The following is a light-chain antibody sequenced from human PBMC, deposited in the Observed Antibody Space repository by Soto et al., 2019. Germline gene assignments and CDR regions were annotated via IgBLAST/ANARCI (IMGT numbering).Light chain of an antibody. CDR3: QQRSNWPPT. V-gene: IGKV3-11*01. Sequence: IVLTQSPATLSLSPGERATLSCRASQSVSHYLAWYQQKPGQAPRFIMYDASKRAAGIPARFIGSGSETEFTLTISIPEPEDFAVYYCQQRSNWPPTFGGGTKVEIK. J-gene: IGKJ4*01. CDR2: DAS. CDR1: QSVSHY.